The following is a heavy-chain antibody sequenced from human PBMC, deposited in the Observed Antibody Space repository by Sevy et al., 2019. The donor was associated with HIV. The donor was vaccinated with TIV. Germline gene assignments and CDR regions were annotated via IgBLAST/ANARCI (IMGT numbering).Heavy chain of an antibody. CDR3: ARDASHYYDSSGSLDV. D-gene: IGHD3-22*01. J-gene: IGHJ6*04. CDR2: TYYRSKWYN. Sequence: SQTLSLTCAISGDSVSSNSAAWNWIRQSPSRGLEWLGRTYYRSKWYNDYAVSVKSRITINPDTSKNQFSLQLNSVTPEDTAVYYCARDASHYYDSSGSLDVWGKRTTVTVSS. CDR1: GDSVSSNSAA. V-gene: IGHV6-1*01.